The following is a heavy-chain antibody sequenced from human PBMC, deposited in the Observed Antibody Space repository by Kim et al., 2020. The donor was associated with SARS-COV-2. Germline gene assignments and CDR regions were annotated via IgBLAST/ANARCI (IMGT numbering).Heavy chain of an antibody. CDR3: ARDLSITMVRGSFDY. J-gene: IGHJ4*02. D-gene: IGHD3-10*01. Sequence: DSVKGRFTISRDNSKNTLYLQMNSLRAEDTAVYYCARDLSITMVRGSFDYWGQGTLVTVSS. V-gene: IGHV3-30*07.